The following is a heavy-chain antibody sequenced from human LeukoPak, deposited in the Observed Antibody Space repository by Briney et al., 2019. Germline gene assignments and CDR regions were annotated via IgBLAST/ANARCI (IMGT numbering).Heavy chain of an antibody. CDR2: IYHSGST. CDR1: GYSISSGYY. CDR3: ASYSSSWPSY. J-gene: IGHJ4*02. V-gene: IGHV4-38-2*01. Sequence: SETLSLTCAVSGYSISSGYYWGWIRQPPGKGLEWIGSIYHSGSTYYNPSLKSRVTISVDTSKNQFSLKLSSVTAADTAVYYCASYSSSWPSYWGQGNLVTVSS. D-gene: IGHD6-13*01.